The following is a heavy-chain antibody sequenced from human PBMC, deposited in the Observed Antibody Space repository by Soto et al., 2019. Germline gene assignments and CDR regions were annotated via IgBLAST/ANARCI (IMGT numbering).Heavy chain of an antibody. CDR1: GLTLSRYG. J-gene: IGHJ6*01. V-gene: IGHV3-30*18. CDR2: ISYDGSNK. D-gene: IGHD2-2*01. CDR3: PKSYTLGYCISLFCSVSYYYGMYG. Sequence: WGSLRLSCAVSGLTLSRYGMPCGGQDPGKGMEGVTVISYDGSNKYYADSVKGRFTISRDNSKNTLYLQMNSLRAEDMAVYYCPKSYTLGYCISLFCSVSYYYGMYGW.